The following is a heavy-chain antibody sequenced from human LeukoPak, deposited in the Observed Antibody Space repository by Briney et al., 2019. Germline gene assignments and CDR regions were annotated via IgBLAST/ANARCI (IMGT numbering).Heavy chain of an antibody. J-gene: IGHJ4*02. CDR2: IGSSGSTI. V-gene: IGHV3-11*01. CDR3: ARDRVGATSIDY. D-gene: IGHD1-26*01. Sequence: GGSLRLSCAASGFTVSNNYMSWVRQAPGKGLEWVSYIGSSGSTICYADSVKGRFTISRDNAKNSLYLQMNSLRAEDTAVYYCARDRVGATSIDYWGQGTLVTVSS. CDR1: GFTVSNNY.